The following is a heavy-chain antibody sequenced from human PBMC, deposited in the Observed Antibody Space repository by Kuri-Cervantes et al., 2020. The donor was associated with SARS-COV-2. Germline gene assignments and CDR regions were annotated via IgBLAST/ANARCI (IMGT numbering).Heavy chain of an antibody. J-gene: IGHJ4*02. V-gene: IGHV3-7*03. Sequence: GESLKISCAASGITFSSYWMGWVRQAPGKGLEWVANIDQDGYEKYFVDSVKGRFSISRDNAKNSLFLQMNSLRAEDTAIYFCARPSLNTGSYFPDWGQGTLVTVSS. CDR2: IDQDGYEK. D-gene: IGHD1-26*01. CDR1: GITFSSYW. CDR3: ARPSLNTGSYFPD.